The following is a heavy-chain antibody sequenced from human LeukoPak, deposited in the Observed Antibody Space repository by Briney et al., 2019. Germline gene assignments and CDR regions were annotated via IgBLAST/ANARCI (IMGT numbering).Heavy chain of an antibody. V-gene: IGHV2-26*01. J-gene: IGHJ6*03. Sequence: SGPVVVRPTETLTLTCTVSGFSLFNNKMGVSWIRQPPGKALEWLADIYSDDEKSYRTPLKSRLTISRDTFKSEVVLMLTNVDPVDTGTYFCARKIGGLGKVDYYYYMDVWGKGTTVTVSS. CDR1: GFSLFNNKMG. D-gene: IGHD7-27*01. CDR2: IYSDDEK. CDR3: ARKIGGLGKVDYYYYMDV.